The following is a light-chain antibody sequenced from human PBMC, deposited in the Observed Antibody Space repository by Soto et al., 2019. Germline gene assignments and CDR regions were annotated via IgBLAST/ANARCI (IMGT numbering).Light chain of an antibody. CDR3: QQYFITPIT. Sequence: DIVMTQSPDSLAVSLGERATINCKSSQSVLSSSNNKNYLAWYQQKPGQPPKLLIYWASTRESGVPDRFSGSGSGTDFTLTISSLQAEGVAVYYCQQYFITPITFGQGTRLEIK. J-gene: IGKJ5*01. CDR1: QSVLSSSNNKNY. V-gene: IGKV4-1*01. CDR2: WAS.